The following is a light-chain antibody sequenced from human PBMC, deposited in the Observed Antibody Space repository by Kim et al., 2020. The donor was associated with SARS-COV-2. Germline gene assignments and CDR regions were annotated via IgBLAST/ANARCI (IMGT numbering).Light chain of an antibody. Sequence: SVKLTCTLSSGHSSYAIAWHQQQPEKGPRYLMKLNSDGSHSKGDGISDRFSGSSSGAERYLTISSLQSEDEADYYCQTWGTGAKGVFGGGTQLTVL. CDR2: LNSDGSH. CDR1: SGHSSYA. J-gene: IGLJ2*01. V-gene: IGLV4-69*01. CDR3: QTWGTGAKGV.